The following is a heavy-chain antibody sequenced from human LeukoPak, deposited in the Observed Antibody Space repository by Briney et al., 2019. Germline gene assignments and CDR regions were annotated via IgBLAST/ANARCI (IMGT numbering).Heavy chain of an antibody. CDR2: ISAYNGNT. Sequence: ASVTVSFTSSVYTFTSYGISWVRQAPGQGLEWMGWISAYNGNTNYAQKFQGRVTMTTDTSTSTAYMELRSLRSDDTAVYYCARDAKDIVVVVAAKAVRFDPWGQGTLVTVSS. CDR1: VYTFTSYG. CDR3: ARDAKDIVVVVAAKAVRFDP. V-gene: IGHV1-18*01. J-gene: IGHJ5*02. D-gene: IGHD2-15*01.